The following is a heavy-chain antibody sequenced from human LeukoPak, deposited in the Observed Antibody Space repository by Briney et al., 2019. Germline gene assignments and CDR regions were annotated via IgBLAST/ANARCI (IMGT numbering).Heavy chain of an antibody. V-gene: IGHV3-15*01. J-gene: IGHJ4*02. CDR1: GFTFSNAW. Sequence: PGGSLRLSCAASGFTFSNAWMSWVRQAPGKGLEWVGRIKSKTDGGTTDYAAPVKGRFTISRDDSKNTLYLQMNSLKTEDTAVYYCTTGYCSSTSCYRWGQGTLVTVSP. D-gene: IGHD2-2*01. CDR2: IKSKTDGGTT. CDR3: TTGYCSSTSCYR.